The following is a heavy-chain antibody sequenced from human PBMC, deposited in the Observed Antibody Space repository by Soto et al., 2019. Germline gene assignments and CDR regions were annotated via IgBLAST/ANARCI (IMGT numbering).Heavy chain of an antibody. J-gene: IGHJ6*03. CDR3: GRATYCSHTSCYEGYYYYYMDV. D-gene: IGHD2-2*01. CDR1: GYTFTSYY. Sequence: QVQLVQSGAEVKKPGASVKVSCKASGYTFTSYYMHWVRQAPGQGLEWMGIINPSGGSTSYAQKFQSRVTMTRDTSTSTVYMELSSLRSEDTAVYYRGRATYCSHTSCYEGYYYYYMDVWGKGTTVTVSS. CDR2: INPSGGST. V-gene: IGHV1-46*03.